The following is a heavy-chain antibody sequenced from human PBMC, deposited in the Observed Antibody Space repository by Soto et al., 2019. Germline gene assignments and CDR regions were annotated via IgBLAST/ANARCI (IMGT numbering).Heavy chain of an antibody. CDR2: IKPDESEK. Sequence: EVQLVESGGGLVQPGGSLRLSCTASGFTFSDSWMTWVRQAPGKGLEWVARIKPDESEKKYADSVKGRFSISRDNAKNSMYLQMYSLGGEDTAVYYCVRGGSNYASWGQGTLVTVSS. CDR1: GFTFSDSW. V-gene: IGHV3-7*01. CDR3: VRGGSNYAS. J-gene: IGHJ5*02. D-gene: IGHD4-4*01.